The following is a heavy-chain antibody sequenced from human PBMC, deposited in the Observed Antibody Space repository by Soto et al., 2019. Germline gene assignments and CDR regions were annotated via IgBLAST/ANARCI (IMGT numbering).Heavy chain of an antibody. CDR1: GFTFSSYS. D-gene: IGHD2-2*01. Sequence: EVQLVESGGGLVKPGGSLRLSCAASGFTFSSYSMNWVRQAPGKGLEWVSSISSSSSYIYYADLVKGRFTISRDNAKNSLYLQMNSLRAEDTAVYYCARDSCSSTSCYGSWGQGTLVTVSS. CDR3: ARDSCSSTSCYGS. V-gene: IGHV3-21*01. CDR2: ISSSSSYI. J-gene: IGHJ4*02.